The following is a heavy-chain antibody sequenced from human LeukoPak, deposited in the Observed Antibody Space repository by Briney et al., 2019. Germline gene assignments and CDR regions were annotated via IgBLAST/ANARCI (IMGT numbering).Heavy chain of an antibody. V-gene: IGHV1-8*01. CDR3: ARGARFLEWHNYYYYYGMDV. Sequence: GASVKVSCKASGYTFTSYDINWVRQATGQGLEWMGWMNPNSGNTGYAQKFQGRVTITADKSTSTAYMELSSLRSEDTAVYYCARGARFLEWHNYYYYYGMDVWGQGTTVTVSS. CDR2: MNPNSGNT. D-gene: IGHD3-3*01. J-gene: IGHJ6*02. CDR1: GYTFTSYD.